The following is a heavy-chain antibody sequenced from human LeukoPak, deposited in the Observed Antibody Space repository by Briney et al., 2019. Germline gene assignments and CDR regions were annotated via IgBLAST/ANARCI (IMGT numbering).Heavy chain of an antibody. CDR2: IKQDGSEK. CDR1: GFTFSSYW. Sequence: GGSLRLSCSASGFTFSSYWMSWFRQAPGKGLEWVANIKQDGSEKYYVDSVKGRLTISRDNAKNSLYLQMNSLRAEDTAVYYCARVGSGWTQGYFDYWGQGTLVTVSS. V-gene: IGHV3-7*05. J-gene: IGHJ4*02. CDR3: ARVGSGWTQGYFDY. D-gene: IGHD6-19*01.